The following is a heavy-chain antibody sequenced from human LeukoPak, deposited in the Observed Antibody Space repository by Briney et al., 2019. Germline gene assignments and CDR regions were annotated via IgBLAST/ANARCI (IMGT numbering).Heavy chain of an antibody. J-gene: IGHJ4*02. CDR2: ISGSGGST. D-gene: IGHD3-10*01. Sequence: GGSLRLSCAASGFTFSSYAMSWVRQAPGKGLEWVSAISGSGGSTYYADSVKGRFTISRDNSKNTLYLQMNSLIAEDTAVYYCAKVGANILLWFGDYWGQGTLVTVSS. CDR3: AKVGANILLWFGDY. CDR1: GFTFSSYA. V-gene: IGHV3-23*01.